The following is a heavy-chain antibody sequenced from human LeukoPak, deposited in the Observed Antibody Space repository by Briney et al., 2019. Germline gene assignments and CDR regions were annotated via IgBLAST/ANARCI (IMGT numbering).Heavy chain of an antibody. V-gene: IGHV4-39*01. CDR2: IYYSGST. CDR1: GGSISSSSYY. J-gene: IGHJ5*02. D-gene: IGHD1-26*01. CDR3: AKHEYSGSYYGLSWFDP. Sequence: SETLSLTCTVSGGSISSSSYYWGWIRQPPGKGLEWIGSIYYSGSTYYNPSLKSRVTISVDTSKNQLSLKLSSLTAADTAVYYCAKHEYSGSYYGLSWFDPWGQGTLVTVSS.